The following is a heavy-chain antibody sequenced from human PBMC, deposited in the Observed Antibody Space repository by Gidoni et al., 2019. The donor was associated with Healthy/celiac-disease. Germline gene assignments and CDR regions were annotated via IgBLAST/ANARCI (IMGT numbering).Heavy chain of an antibody. V-gene: IGHV4-38-2*01. J-gene: IGHJ2*01. CDR3: ARASLEIAWYFDL. D-gene: IGHD2-21*01. CDR1: GYSISSGYY. Sequence: QVQLQESGPGLVKPSETLSLTCAVSGYSISSGYYWGWIRQPPGKGLEWIGSIYHSGSTYYNPSLKSRVTISVDTSKNQFSLKLSSVTAADTAVYYCARASLEIAWYFDLWGRGTLVTVSS. CDR2: IYHSGST.